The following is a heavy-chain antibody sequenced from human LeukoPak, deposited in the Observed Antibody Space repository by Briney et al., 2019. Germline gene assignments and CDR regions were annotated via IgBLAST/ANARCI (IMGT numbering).Heavy chain of an antibody. D-gene: IGHD3-10*01. CDR3: ARRTWFGELLDGFDI. V-gene: IGHV4-59*08. J-gene: IGHJ3*02. CDR1: GGSISSYY. Sequence: PSETLSLTCTVSGGSISSYYWSWIRQPPGKGLEWIGYIYNSGSTNYNPSLKSRVTISVDTSKNQFSLKLSSVTAADTAVYYCARRTWFGELLDGFDIWGQGTMVTVSS. CDR2: IYNSGST.